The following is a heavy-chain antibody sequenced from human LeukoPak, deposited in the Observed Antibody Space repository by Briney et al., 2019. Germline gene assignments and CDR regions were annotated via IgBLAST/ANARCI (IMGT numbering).Heavy chain of an antibody. D-gene: IGHD5-12*01. CDR2: IWYDGSNK. Sequence: GRSLRLSCAASGFTFSSYGMHWVRQAPGKGLEWVAVIWYDGSNKYYADSVKGRFTISRDNSKNTLYLQMNSLRAEDTAVYYCAKEGSVGYGPHYFDYWGQGTLVTVSS. V-gene: IGHV3-33*06. CDR1: GFTFSSYG. CDR3: AKEGSVGYGPHYFDY. J-gene: IGHJ4*02.